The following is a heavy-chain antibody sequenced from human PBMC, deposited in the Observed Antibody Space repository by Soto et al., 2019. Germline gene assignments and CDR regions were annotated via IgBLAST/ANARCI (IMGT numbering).Heavy chain of an antibody. D-gene: IGHD2-15*01. CDR3: SRINGQGYLSLD. CDR1: GYTFTNYW. CDR2: IQPGDSDT. Sequence: GESLKISCKGSGYTFTNYWIAWVRQMPGKGLEWMGIIQPGDSDTRYSPSFQGQVTISADKSITTAYLQWSSLKASDTAMYYCSRINGQGYLSLDWGQGTLVTVSS. J-gene: IGHJ4*02. V-gene: IGHV5-51*01.